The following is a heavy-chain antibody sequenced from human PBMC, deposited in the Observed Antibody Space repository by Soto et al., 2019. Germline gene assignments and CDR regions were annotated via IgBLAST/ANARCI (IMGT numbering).Heavy chain of an antibody. J-gene: IGHJ6*01. CDR1: GCTFSSYA. V-gene: IGHV1-69*13. CDR2: IIPIFGTA. CDR3: ARGYDIVPTQGFSYGMDV. Sequence: AASVKVSCKASGCTFSSYAISWVRQAPGQGLEWMGGIIPIFGTANYAQKFQGRVTITADESTSTAYMELSSLRSEDTAVYYCARGYDIVPTQGFSYGMDVWGQGTTVSVS. D-gene: IGHD5-12*01.